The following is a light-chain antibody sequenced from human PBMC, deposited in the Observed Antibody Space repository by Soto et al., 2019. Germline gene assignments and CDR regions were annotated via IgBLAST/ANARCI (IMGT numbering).Light chain of an antibody. CDR1: QGVNRYY. CDR2: GAS. Sequence: NVLTQSPGTLSFSPGERATLSCRASQGVNRYYLAWYQQKPGQAPRLLIYGASSRATGIPDRFSGSGSGTDFTLTISRLEPEDVAVYYCQQYSSSPLTFGGGTKVEI. V-gene: IGKV3-20*01. J-gene: IGKJ4*01. CDR3: QQYSSSPLT.